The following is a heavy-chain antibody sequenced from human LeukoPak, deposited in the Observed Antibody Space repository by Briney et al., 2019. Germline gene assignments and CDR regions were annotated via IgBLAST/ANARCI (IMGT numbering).Heavy chain of an antibody. J-gene: IGHJ4*02. V-gene: IGHV3-23*01. CDR3: TVSSFSSTWYSLVH. D-gene: IGHD6-13*01. Sequence: GGSLRLSCAASGFTFSSYAMGWVRLAPGKGLEWVSAISNGGGSTYYADSVRGRFTISRDNSKNTLFLQVNSLRAEDSAVYYCTVSSFSSTWYSLVHWGQGTLVTVSS. CDR1: GFTFSSYA. CDR2: ISNGGGST.